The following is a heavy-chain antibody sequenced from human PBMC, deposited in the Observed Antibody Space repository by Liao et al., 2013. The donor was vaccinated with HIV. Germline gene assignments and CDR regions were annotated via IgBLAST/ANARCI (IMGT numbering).Heavy chain of an antibody. CDR2: IYYSGST. CDR3: ARAYTVFLDWFDP. V-gene: IGHV4-39*07. D-gene: IGHD2-2*02. CDR1: GGSISSSSYY. Sequence: QLQLQESGPGLVKPSETLSLTCTVSGGSISSSSYYWGWIRQPPGKGLEWIGSIYYSGSTYYNPSLKSRVTISVDTSKNQFSLKLSSVTAADTAVYYCARAYTVFLDWFDPWGQGTLVTVSS. J-gene: IGHJ5*02.